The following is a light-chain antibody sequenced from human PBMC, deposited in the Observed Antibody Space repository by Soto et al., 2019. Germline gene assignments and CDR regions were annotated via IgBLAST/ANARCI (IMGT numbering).Light chain of an antibody. Sequence: IQMTQSPSTLSASVGDRVTITCRASQNINTWLAWYQQKPGKAPRLLIYRAASLENGVPSRFGGRGSGTQVIFTISSLQPDDSATYSCQQYSSDSTFGQGTKVEIK. V-gene: IGKV1-5*03. CDR2: RAA. J-gene: IGKJ1*01. CDR1: QNINTW. CDR3: QQYSSDST.